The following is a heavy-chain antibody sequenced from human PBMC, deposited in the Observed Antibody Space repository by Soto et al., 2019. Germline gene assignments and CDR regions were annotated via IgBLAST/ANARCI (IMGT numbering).Heavy chain of an antibody. J-gene: IGHJ3*02. CDR1: GFTFSSYA. D-gene: IGHD6-19*01. Sequence: SLRLSCAASGFTFSSYAMHWVRQAPGKGLEWVAVISYDGSNKYYADSVKGRLTISRDNSKNTLYLQMNSLRAEDTAVYYCARDKEYSSGWYEYAFDIWGQGTMVTVSS. CDR2: ISYDGSNK. V-gene: IGHV3-30-3*01. CDR3: ARDKEYSSGWYEYAFDI.